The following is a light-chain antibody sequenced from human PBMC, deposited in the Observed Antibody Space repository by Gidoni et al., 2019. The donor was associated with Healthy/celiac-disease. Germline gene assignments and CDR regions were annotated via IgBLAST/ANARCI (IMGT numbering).Light chain of an antibody. Sequence: QSVLTQPPSASGTPGQRVTISCSGSSSNIGSNYVYWYQQLPGTAPKLLIYRNNQRPSGVPDRFSGSKSGTSASLAISGLRSEGEADYYCAAWDDSLSGQVFGGGTKLTVL. V-gene: IGLV1-47*01. CDR1: SSNIGSNY. J-gene: IGLJ2*01. CDR2: RNN. CDR3: AAWDDSLSGQV.